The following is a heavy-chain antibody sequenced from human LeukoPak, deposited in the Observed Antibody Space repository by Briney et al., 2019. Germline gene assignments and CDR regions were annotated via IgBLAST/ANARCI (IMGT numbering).Heavy chain of an antibody. D-gene: IGHD2-21*02. J-gene: IGHJ3*02. Sequence: EASVKVSCKASGGIFSSYAISWVRQAPGQGLEWMGGIIPIFGTANYAQKFQGRVTITTDESTSTAYMELSSLRSEDTAVYYCATAAYCGGDCYAFGAFDIWGQGTMVTVSS. V-gene: IGHV1-69*05. CDR2: IIPIFGTA. CDR1: GGIFSSYA. CDR3: ATAAYCGGDCYAFGAFDI.